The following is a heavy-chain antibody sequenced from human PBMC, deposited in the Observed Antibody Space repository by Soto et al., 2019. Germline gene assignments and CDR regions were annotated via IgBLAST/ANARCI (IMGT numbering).Heavy chain of an antibody. CDR2: ISGSGIST. CDR1: GFTFRSYA. J-gene: IGHJ4*02. CDR3: AKDGGYAYYDSSGYYFAY. Sequence: GGSLRLSCAASGFTFRSYAMSWVRQAPGKGLEWVSGISGSGISTHYADSVKGRFTVSRDNSKNTLYLQMNSLRAEDTAVYYCAKDGGYAYYDSSGYYFAYWGQGTLVTVSS. D-gene: IGHD3-22*01. V-gene: IGHV3-23*01.